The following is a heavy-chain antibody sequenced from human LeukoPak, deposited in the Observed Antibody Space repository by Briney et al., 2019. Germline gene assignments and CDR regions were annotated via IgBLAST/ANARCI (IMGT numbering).Heavy chain of an antibody. CDR3: AKPGYVTSGWFDF. CDR2: ITGSGSHT. Sequence: GSLRPSCAASGFTFSSYGMSWVRQAPGKGLEWVSTITGSGSHTYYADSVKGRFTISRDNSKNTLYLQMNSLRAEDTAIYYCAKPGYVTSGWFDFWGQGTLVTVSS. J-gene: IGHJ4*02. CDR1: GFTFSSYG. V-gene: IGHV3-23*01. D-gene: IGHD6-19*01.